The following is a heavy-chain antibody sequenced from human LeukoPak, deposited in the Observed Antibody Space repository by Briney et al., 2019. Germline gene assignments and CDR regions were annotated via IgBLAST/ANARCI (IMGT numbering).Heavy chain of an antibody. CDR1: GFTFSSNG. CDR2: IKYDGSKK. V-gene: IGHV3-30*02. D-gene: IGHD5-12*01. CDR3: ARARGGYSGYGLLNIYFDY. J-gene: IGHJ4*02. Sequence: GGSLRLSCVASGFTFSSNGMHWVRQAPGKGLEWVTFIKYDGSKKYYADSVKGRFTISRDNSKNTLYLEMNSLRAEDTAVYYCARARGGYSGYGLLNIYFDYWGQGTLVTVSS.